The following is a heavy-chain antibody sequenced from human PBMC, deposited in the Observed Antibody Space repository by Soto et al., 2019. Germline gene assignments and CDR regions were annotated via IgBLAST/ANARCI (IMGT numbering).Heavy chain of an antibody. CDR3: ARDLPSAVIAPAGPKYVDP. V-gene: IGHV1-69*06. D-gene: IGHD6-13*01. CDR1: GGTFNNYG. J-gene: IGHJ5*02. Sequence: QVQLVQSGAEVKKPGSSVKVSCKASGGTFNNYGISWVRQAPGQGLEWMGGIIPIFGTTNYAQKFQGRVTISVDKSTSTASMELSSLRSEDTAVYYCARDLPSAVIAPAGPKYVDPWGQGTLVAVSS. CDR2: IIPIFGTT.